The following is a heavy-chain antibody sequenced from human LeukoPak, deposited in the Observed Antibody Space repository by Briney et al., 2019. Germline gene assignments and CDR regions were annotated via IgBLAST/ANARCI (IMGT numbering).Heavy chain of an antibody. CDR1: GFTFSSYW. Sequence: PGGSLRLSCAVSGFTFSSYWMSWVRQAPGKGLEWVAQTKQDGSEKYYVDSVKGRFTTSRDKNSLFLQMNSVRAEDTAVYYCVGWGISGITNHWGQGTLVTVSS. J-gene: IGHJ4*02. CDR3: VGWGISGITNH. CDR2: TKQDGSEK. D-gene: IGHD1-7*01. V-gene: IGHV3-7*01.